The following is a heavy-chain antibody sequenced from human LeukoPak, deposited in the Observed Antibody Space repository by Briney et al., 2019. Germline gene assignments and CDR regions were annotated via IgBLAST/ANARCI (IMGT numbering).Heavy chain of an antibody. CDR1: GFTFSGYG. D-gene: IGHD3-22*01. V-gene: IGHV3-30*02. J-gene: IGHJ1*01. CDR2: IQYDGSNK. CDR3: AKGSQYYYESSGYYPEYFQH. Sequence: PGGSLRLSCAASGFTFSGYGMHWVRQAPGKGLGWVTIIQYDGSNKYYADSVKGRFTISRDNSKNTLYLQMNSLRTEDTAVYYCAKGSQYYYESSGYYPEYFQHWGQGTLVTVSS.